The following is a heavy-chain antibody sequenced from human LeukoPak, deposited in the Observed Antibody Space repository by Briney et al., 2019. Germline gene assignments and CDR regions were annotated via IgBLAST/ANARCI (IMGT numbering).Heavy chain of an antibody. J-gene: IGHJ6*03. CDR2: IYSGGSR. CDR3: ARAPLLMVHLYYYYYMDV. CDR1: GFSFSSYS. V-gene: IGHV3-53*01. Sequence: GGSLRLSCAASGFSFSSYSMNWVRQAPGKGLEWVSVIYSGGSRYYADSVKGRFTISRDNSKNTMYLQMNSLRAEDTAVYYCARAPLLMVHLYYYYYMDVWGKGTTVTVSS. D-gene: IGHD1-1*01.